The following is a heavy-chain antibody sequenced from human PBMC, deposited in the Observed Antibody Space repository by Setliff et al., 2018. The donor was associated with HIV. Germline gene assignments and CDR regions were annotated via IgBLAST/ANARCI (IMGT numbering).Heavy chain of an antibody. V-gene: IGHV1-2*02. CDR1: AYTFTGYY. CDR3: AVMGHCSANNCFRTEGFDY. J-gene: IGHJ4*02. Sequence: ASVKVSCKASAYTFTGYYIHWVRQAPGQGLEWMGWINPNSGATNFAQKFQGSVTLTRDTSITTAYMELRGLRSDDTAVYYCAVMGHCSANNCFRTEGFDYWGQGTLVTVSS. CDR2: INPNSGAT. D-gene: IGHD2-15*01.